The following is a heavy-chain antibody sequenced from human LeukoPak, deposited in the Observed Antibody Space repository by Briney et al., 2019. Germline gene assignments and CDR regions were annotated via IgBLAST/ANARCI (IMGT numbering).Heavy chain of an antibody. V-gene: IGHV3-23*01. Sequence: GSLRLSCAASGFTFSSYAMSWVRQAPGKGLEWVSAIIGSGGSTYYADSVKGRFTISRDNSKNTLYLQMNSPRAEDTAVYYCAKAPRDDVYYYYYMDVWGKGTTVTISS. CDR2: IIGSGGST. D-gene: IGHD1-1*01. J-gene: IGHJ6*03. CDR1: GFTFSSYA. CDR3: AKAPRDDVYYYYYMDV.